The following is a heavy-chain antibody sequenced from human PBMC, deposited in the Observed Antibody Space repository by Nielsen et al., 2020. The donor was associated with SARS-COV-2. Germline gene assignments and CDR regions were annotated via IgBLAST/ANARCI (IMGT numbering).Heavy chain of an antibody. Sequence: GESLKISCAASGFTFSSYEMNWVRQAPGKGLEWVSYISSSGSTIYYADSVKGRFTISRDNAKNSLYLQMNSLRAEDTAVYYCARDWPGSDIASYYYYYGMDVWGQGTTVTVSS. CDR3: ARDWPGSDIASYYYYYGMDV. V-gene: IGHV3-48*03. D-gene: IGHD5-12*01. J-gene: IGHJ6*02. CDR2: ISSSGSTI. CDR1: GFTFSSYE.